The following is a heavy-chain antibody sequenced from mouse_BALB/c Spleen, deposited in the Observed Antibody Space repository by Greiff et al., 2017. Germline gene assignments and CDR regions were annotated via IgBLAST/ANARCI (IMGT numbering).Heavy chain of an antibody. CDR3: ARASYYYGSSWFAY. D-gene: IGHD1-1*01. Sequence: QVQLQQSGAELVRPGSSVKISCKASGYTFTSYWMHWVKQRPGQGLEWIGMIDPSNSETRLNQKFKDKATLNVDKSSNTAYMQLSSLTSEDSAVYYCARASYYYGSSWFAYWGQGTLVTVSA. CDR2: IDPSNSET. V-gene: IGHV1-52*01. CDR1: GYTFTSYW. J-gene: IGHJ3*01.